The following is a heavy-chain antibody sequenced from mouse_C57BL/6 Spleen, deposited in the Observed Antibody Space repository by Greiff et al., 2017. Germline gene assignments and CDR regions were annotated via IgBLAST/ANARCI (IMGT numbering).Heavy chain of an antibody. J-gene: IGHJ3*01. CDR1: GFTFSDYY. V-gene: IGHV5-12*01. CDR3: ARPYDYDAWFAY. D-gene: IGHD2-4*01. CDR2: ISNGGGST. Sequence: EVKLMESGGGLVQPGGSLKLSCAASGFTFSDYYMYWVRQTPEKRLEWVAYISNGGGSTYYPDTVKGRFTISRDNAKNTLYLQMSRLKSEDTAMYYCARPYDYDAWFAYWGQGTLVTVSA.